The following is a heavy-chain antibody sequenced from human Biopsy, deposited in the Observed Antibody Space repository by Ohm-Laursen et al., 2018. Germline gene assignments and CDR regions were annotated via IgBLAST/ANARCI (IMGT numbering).Heavy chain of an antibody. Sequence: SDTLSLTCVVNGDSSSGYFWNWIRQPPGKGLEWIGEINQSGSTKYNPSLKRRATLSADSSNSQFSLRLTSVTAADTAIYYCARGSGYFKLDVWGQGTTVTVSS. V-gene: IGHV4-34*01. CDR2: INQSGST. CDR1: GDSSSGYF. CDR3: ARGSGYFKLDV. D-gene: IGHD5-12*01. J-gene: IGHJ6*02.